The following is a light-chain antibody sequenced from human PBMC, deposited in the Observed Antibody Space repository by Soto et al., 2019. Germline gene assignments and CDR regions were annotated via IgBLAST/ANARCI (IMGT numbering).Light chain of an antibody. J-gene: IGKJ2*01. CDR2: STS. Sequence: IVLTQSPGTLSLSPGERATLSCRASQSIRNIYLAWYQQKPGQAPRPIIYSTSSRATGIPDRFSGSGSGTDFTLTISRLEPEDLGVFYCHHYATDTFGQGTKLEI. CDR1: QSIRNIY. V-gene: IGKV3-20*01. CDR3: HHYATDT.